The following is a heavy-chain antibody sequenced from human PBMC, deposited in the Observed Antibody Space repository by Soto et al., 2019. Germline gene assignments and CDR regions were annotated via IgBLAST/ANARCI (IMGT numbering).Heavy chain of an antibody. J-gene: IGHJ6*02. V-gene: IGHV4-4*07. Sequence: SVTLFLPWTVSDVSSSSYYLSWIRQPAGKGLEWIGRIYTSGSTNYNPSLKSRVTMSVDTSKNQFSLKVGSVTAADTAVYYCATSSLYGMDVWGQGTTVNVSS. CDR3: ATSSLYGMDV. CDR2: IYTSGST. CDR1: DVSSSSYY.